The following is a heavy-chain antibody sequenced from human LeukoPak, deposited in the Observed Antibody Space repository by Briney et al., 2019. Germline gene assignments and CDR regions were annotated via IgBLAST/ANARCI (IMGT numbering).Heavy chain of an antibody. V-gene: IGHV3-48*01. CDR1: GFALTSYS. CDR3: ARGGYTYGLDS. D-gene: IGHD5-18*01. CDR2: LSAAGRTI. Sequence: GGSLRLSRAASGFALTSYSMNWVRQAPGKGLEWISYLSAAGRTIYYADSVQGRFSISRDTAKSTVSLQMGSLRADDTAVYYCARGGYTYGLDSWGQGVLVVVSS. J-gene: IGHJ4*02.